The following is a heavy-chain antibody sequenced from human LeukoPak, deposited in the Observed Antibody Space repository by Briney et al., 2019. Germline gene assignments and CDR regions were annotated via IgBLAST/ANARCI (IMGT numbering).Heavy chain of an antibody. Sequence: PSETLSLTCTVSGGSISSSSYYWGWIRQPPGKGLEWFGYIYYSGSTNYNPSLKSRVTISVDTSKNQFSLKLSSVTDAETGVYYSARWAVRGISSPSRYFDYWGQGTLVTVSS. D-gene: IGHD3-10*01. J-gene: IGHJ4*02. CDR2: IYYSGST. CDR1: GGSISSSSYY. CDR3: ARWAVRGISSPSRYFDY. V-gene: IGHV4-61*05.